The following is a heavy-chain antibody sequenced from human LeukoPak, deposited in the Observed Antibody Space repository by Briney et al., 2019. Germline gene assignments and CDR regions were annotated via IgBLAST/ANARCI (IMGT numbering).Heavy chain of an antibody. CDR1: GFTFSSYS. Sequence: GGSLRLSCAASGFTFSSYSMNWVRQAPGKGLEWVSYISSSSTTIYYADSVKGRFTISRDNAKNSLYLQMNSLRAEDTAVYYCVRVHGWAFDYWGQGALVTVSS. V-gene: IGHV3-48*04. J-gene: IGHJ4*02. CDR3: VRVHGWAFDY. D-gene: IGHD3-10*01. CDR2: ISSSSTTI.